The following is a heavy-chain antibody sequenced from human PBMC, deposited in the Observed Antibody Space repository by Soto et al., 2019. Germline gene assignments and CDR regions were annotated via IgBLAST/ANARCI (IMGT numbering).Heavy chain of an antibody. V-gene: IGHV4-39*01. CDR1: GGSMSNGGYY. CDR2: FYYSGST. J-gene: IGHJ4*02. CDR3: ARSRGEPPEGFDY. D-gene: IGHD3-16*01. Sequence: QLQLQESGPGLVKPSETLSLTCTVSGGSMSNGGYYWGWIRQPPGKGLEWIGSFYYSGSTYNNPSLMSRLTMSIDTSKTQFSLKVTSVTAADTAVYYCARSRGEPPEGFDYWGQGTLVTVSS.